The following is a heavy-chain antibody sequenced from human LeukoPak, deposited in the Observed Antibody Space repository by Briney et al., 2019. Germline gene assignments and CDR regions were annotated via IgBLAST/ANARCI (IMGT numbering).Heavy chain of an antibody. J-gene: IGHJ6*03. D-gene: IGHD6-13*01. Sequence: GGTPRLSRAVSGFPFSTHSLNWVRGGPGKGLEGVSYINSSSFKIGYADSVKGQFTISRDNSKNSLYLQMDSLRVEDTAVYYCVRDPSCGSRWYFYMDVWDRGTTVTVSS. CDR1: GFPFSTHS. CDR3: VRDPSCGSRWYFYMDV. CDR2: INSSSFKI. V-gene: IGHV3-48*04.